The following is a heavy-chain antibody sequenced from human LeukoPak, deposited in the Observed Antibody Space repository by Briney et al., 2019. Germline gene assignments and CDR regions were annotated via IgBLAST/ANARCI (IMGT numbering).Heavy chain of an antibody. CDR2: TSPYNDNT. J-gene: IGHJ4*02. CDR1: GYIFSNYG. Sequence: ASVKVSCKASGYIFSNYGVTWVRQAPGQGLEWVGWTSPYNDNTRFAQNLQGRVTMTTDTSTSTSYLEVTSLRSDDTAFYYCGRDRALYHDYPGYIDYWGQGTLVNVSS. CDR3: GRDRALYHDYPGYIDY. D-gene: IGHD3-16*01. V-gene: IGHV1-18*01.